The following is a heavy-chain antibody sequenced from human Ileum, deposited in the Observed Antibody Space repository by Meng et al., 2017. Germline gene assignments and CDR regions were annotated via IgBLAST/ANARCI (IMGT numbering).Heavy chain of an antibody. Sequence: GESLKISCAASGFTFSNSHVHWVRQASGKGLEWVGRITTKIDTYATTYAASVRGRFAISRDDSINTAYLQMNTLKTDDTAVYYCTIYATGHIWGQGTMVTVSS. CDR3: TIYATGHI. CDR1: GFTFSNSH. CDR2: ITTKIDTYAT. D-gene: IGHD2/OR15-2a*01. J-gene: IGHJ3*02. V-gene: IGHV3-73*01.